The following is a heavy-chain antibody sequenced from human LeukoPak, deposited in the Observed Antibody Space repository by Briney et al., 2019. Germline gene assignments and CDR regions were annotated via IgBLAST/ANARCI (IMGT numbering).Heavy chain of an antibody. V-gene: IGHV3-11*01. D-gene: IGHD2-15*01. J-gene: IGHJ4*02. CDR2: ITNSGTTI. Sequence: TGGSLRLSCAASGFTLSDYYMSWIRQAPGKGLEWVSYITNSGTTIYYADSVKGRFTISRDNAKNSLYLQMNSLRAEDTAIYYCARDRGVVVAGMGYYFDYWGQGTLVTVSS. CDR3: ARDRGVVVAGMGYYFDY. CDR1: GFTLSDYY.